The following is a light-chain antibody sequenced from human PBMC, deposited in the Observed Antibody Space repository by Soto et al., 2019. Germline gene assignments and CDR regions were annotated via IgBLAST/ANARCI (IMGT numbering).Light chain of an antibody. CDR1: SSDVGGYNY. Sequence: QSALTQPPSASGSLGQSVTISCTATSSDVGGYNYVSWYQQHPGKAPKLMIYEVSKRPSGVPDRFSGSKSGNTASLTVSGLQAEDEADYYCSSYAGSNNYVFGTGTKLTVL. J-gene: IGLJ1*01. CDR3: SSYAGSNNYV. CDR2: EVS. V-gene: IGLV2-8*01.